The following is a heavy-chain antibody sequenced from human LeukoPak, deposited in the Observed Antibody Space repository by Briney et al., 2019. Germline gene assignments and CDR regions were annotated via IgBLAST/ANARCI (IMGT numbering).Heavy chain of an antibody. CDR3: ARDVHSSGWYSDY. D-gene: IGHD6-25*01. V-gene: IGHV4-61*09. Sequence: PSQTLSLTCTVSGGSISSGSYYWSWIRQPAGKRLEWIGHIYRSGSTNYNPSLKSRVTISVDTSKNQFSLKLRSVTAADTAVYYCARDVHSSGWYSDYWGQGTLVTVSS. J-gene: IGHJ4*02. CDR2: IYRSGST. CDR1: GGSISSGSYY.